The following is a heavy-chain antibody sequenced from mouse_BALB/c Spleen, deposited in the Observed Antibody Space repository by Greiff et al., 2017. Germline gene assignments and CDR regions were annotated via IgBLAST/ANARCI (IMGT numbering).Heavy chain of an antibody. J-gene: IGHJ4*01. CDR2: INPSNGRT. CDR3: ARGRRFSYAMDY. V-gene: IGHV1S81*02. CDR1: GYTFTSYW. Sequence: VQLQQSGAELVKPGASVKLSCKASGYTFTSYWMHWVKQRPGQGLEWIGEINPSNGRTNYNEKFKSKATLTVDKSSSTAYMQLSSLTSEDSAVYYCARGRRFSYAMDYWGQGTSVTVSS.